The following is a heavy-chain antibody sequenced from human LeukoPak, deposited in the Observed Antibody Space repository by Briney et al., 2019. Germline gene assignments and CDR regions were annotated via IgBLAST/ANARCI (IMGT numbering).Heavy chain of an antibody. CDR2: IYYSGNT. V-gene: IGHV4-39*01. J-gene: IGHJ4*02. Sequence: SETLSLTCSLSGGSISSSSYYWAWIRQPPGKGLEWIGSIYYSGNTYYSPSLKSRVTIFVDTSKNEFSLNLSSVTAADTAVYYCRYCSSTSCSIFDYWGQGTLVTVSS. CDR1: GGSISSSSYY. D-gene: IGHD2-2*01. CDR3: RYCSSTSCSIFDY.